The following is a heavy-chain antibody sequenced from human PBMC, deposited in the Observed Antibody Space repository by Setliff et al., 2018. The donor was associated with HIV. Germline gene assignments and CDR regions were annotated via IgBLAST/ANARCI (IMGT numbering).Heavy chain of an antibody. J-gene: IGHJ3*02. CDR1: GGSISSSHDF. CDR2: ISYGGIT. Sequence: SETLSLTCTVSGGSISSSHDFWNWIRQPPGKGLEWIGAISYGGITYYNPSLTSRVTISVDTSKNQFSLKVTSVTAADTAVYYCARDRGYNFWSGYSNAFDIWGQGTMVTVSS. V-gene: IGHV4-39*07. D-gene: IGHD3-3*01. CDR3: ARDRGYNFWSGYSNAFDI.